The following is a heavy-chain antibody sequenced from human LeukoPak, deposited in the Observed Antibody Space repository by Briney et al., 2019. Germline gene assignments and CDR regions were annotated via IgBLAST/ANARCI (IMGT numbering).Heavy chain of an antibody. Sequence: PGGSLRLSCAASGFTFSSYWMSWVRQAPGKGLEWVANIKQDGSEKYYVGSVKGRFTISRDNARNSLYLQMNSLRAEDTAVCYCASGSGYLVPFDYWGQGTLVTVSS. J-gene: IGHJ4*02. V-gene: IGHV3-7*01. CDR2: IKQDGSEK. D-gene: IGHD3-22*01. CDR1: GFTFSSYW. CDR3: ASGSGYLVPFDY.